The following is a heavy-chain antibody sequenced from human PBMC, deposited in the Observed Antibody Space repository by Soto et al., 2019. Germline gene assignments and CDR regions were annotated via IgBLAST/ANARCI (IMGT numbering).Heavy chain of an antibody. CDR2: ISSSGSTR. J-gene: IGHJ4*02. V-gene: IGHV3-11*01. Sequence: QVQLVESGGGLVKPGGSLRLSCAASGFTFSDYYMSWIRQAPGKGLEWVSYISSSGSTRYYADSVKGRFTISRDNAKNSFYLQMNSLRVEATAVYYCARDPVSEVGATRGFDYWGQGTLVTVSS. CDR3: ARDPVSEVGATRGFDY. CDR1: GFTFSDYY. D-gene: IGHD1-26*01.